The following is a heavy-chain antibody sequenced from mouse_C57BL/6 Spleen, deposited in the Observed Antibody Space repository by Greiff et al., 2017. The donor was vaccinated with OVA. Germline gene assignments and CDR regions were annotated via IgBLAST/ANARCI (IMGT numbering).Heavy chain of an antibody. J-gene: IGHJ2*01. CDR1: GYTFTDYY. V-gene: IGHV1-75*01. CDR3: ARGNYYGSSHFDY. CDR2: IFPGSGST. D-gene: IGHD1-1*01. Sequence: VKLMESGPELVKPGASVKISCKASGYTFTDYYINWVKQRPGQGLEWIGWIFPGSGSTYYNEKFKGKATLTVDKSSSTAYMLLSSLTSEDSAVYFCARGNYYGSSHFDYWGQGTTLTVSS.